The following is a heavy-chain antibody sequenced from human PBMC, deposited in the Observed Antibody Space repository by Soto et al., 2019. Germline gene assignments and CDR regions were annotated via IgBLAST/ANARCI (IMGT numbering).Heavy chain of an antibody. J-gene: IGHJ6*02. D-gene: IGHD3-10*01. CDR3: ARAGGYYYGMDV. V-gene: IGHV3-74*01. CDR2: INSDGSST. Sequence: GGSLRLSCAASGFTFSSYWMHWVRQAPGKGLVWVSRINSDGSSTSYADSVKGRFTISRGNAKNTLYLQMNSLRAEDTAVYYCARAGGYYYGMDVWGQGTTVTVSS. CDR1: GFTFSSYW.